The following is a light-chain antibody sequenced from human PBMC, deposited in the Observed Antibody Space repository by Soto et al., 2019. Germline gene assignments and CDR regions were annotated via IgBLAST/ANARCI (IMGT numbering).Light chain of an antibody. CDR1: SSDVGGYNY. CDR3: SSYSISTAYL. Sequence: QSVLTQPASVSGSPGQSITISCTGTSSDVGGYNYVSWFQQHPGKAPKLKIYEVSNRPSGVSYRFSGSKSGNTASLTISGLQAEDEADYFCSSYSISTAYLFGTGTKLTVL. J-gene: IGLJ1*01. CDR2: EVS. V-gene: IGLV2-14*01.